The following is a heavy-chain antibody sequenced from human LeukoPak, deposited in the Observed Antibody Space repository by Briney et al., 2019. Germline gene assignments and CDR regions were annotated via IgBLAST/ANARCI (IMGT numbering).Heavy chain of an antibody. J-gene: IGHJ4*02. V-gene: IGHV3-23*01. CDR2: ISGSGGST. D-gene: IGHD1-7*01. CDR1: GFTFSSYA. Sequence: PGGSLRLSCAASGFTFSSYAMSWVRQAPGKGLEWVSAISGSGGSTYYADSAKGRFTISRDNSKNTLYLQMNSLRAEDTAVYYCATFGKGENNWNYVDSVYWGQGTLVTVSS. CDR3: ATFGKGENNWNYVDSVY.